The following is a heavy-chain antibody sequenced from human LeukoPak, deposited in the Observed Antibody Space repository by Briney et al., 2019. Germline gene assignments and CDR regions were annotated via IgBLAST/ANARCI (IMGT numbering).Heavy chain of an antibody. CDR3: AKEEYSGSLLTLDY. Sequence: GRSLRLSCAASGFTFDDYAMHWVRQAPGKGLEWVSGISWNSGSIGYADSVKGRFTISRDNAKNSLYLQMNSLRAEDTAVYYCAKEEYSGSLLTLDYWGQGTLVTVSS. V-gene: IGHV3-9*01. CDR2: ISWNSGSI. J-gene: IGHJ4*02. CDR1: GFTFDDYA. D-gene: IGHD1-26*01.